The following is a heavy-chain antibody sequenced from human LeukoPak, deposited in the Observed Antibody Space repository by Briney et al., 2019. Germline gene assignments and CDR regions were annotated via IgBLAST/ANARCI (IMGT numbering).Heavy chain of an antibody. D-gene: IGHD2-2*01. J-gene: IGHJ4*02. CDR2: ISSSGSNT. CDR3: AKDGRYCSSNTCYHYFDS. V-gene: IGHV3-23*01. Sequence: GGSLRLSCAASGFTFSSYAMSWVRQAPGKGLECVSAISSSGSNTYYADSVKGRFTISRDNSKNTLYLQMNSLRAEDTAVYYCAKDGRYCSSNTCYHYFDSWGQGALVTVSS. CDR1: GFTFSSYA.